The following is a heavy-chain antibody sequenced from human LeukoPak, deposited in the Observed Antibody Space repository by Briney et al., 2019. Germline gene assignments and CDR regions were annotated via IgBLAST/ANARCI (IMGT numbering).Heavy chain of an antibody. CDR2: INHSGST. Sequence: PSETLSLTCAVYGGSFSGYYWSWIRQPPGKGLEWIGEINHSGSTKYNPSLKSRVTISVGTSKNQFSLKLSSVTAADTAVYYCARDITMVRGSTPDWGQGTLVTVSS. CDR3: ARDITMVRGSTPD. J-gene: IGHJ4*02. D-gene: IGHD3-10*01. V-gene: IGHV4-34*01. CDR1: GGSFSGYY.